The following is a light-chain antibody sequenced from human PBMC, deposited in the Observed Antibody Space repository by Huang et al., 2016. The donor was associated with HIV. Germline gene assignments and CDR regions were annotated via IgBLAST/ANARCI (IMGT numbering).Light chain of an antibody. CDR3: QQYSTSSYT. J-gene: IGKJ2*01. V-gene: IGKV3D-20*01. Sequence: IVLTQSPATLSLSPGERATLTCGASQSGRNNYLAWYQQKPGLAPRLLIYDAHVRATGIPDRFSGSGSGTDFTLTISILEPEDFAMYYCQQYSTSSYTFGQGTKVDI. CDR2: DAH. CDR1: QSGRNNY.